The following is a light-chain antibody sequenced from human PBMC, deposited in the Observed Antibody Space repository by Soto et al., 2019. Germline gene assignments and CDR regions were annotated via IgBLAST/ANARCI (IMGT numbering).Light chain of an antibody. CDR1: QSISNN. CDR2: HAS. J-gene: IGKJ1*01. CDR3: QQYDNWPRT. Sequence: EIVMTQSPATLSVSPGERATLSCRASQSISNNYLAWYQHKPGRPPRLLIYHASTRATGIPGRFSGSESGTEFTLTISSLQSEDFAVYYCQQYDNWPRTFGQGTKVDI. V-gene: IGKV3-15*01.